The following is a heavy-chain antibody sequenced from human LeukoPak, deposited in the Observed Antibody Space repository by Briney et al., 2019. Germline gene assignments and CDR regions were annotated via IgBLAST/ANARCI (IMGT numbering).Heavy chain of an antibody. CDR2: ISWNSGSI. D-gene: IGHD2-15*01. J-gene: IGHJ6*02. Sequence: GGSLRLSCAASGFTFDDYAMHWVRQAPGKGLEWVSGISWNSGSIGYADSVKGRFTISRDNAKNSLYLQMNSLRAEDTALYYCARVAATRRNYYGMDVWGQGTTVTVSS. CDR3: ARVAATRRNYYGMDV. CDR1: GFTFDDYA. V-gene: IGHV3-9*01.